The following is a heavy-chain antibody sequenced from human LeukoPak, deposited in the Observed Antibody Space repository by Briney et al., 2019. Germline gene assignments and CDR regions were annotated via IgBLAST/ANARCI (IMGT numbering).Heavy chain of an antibody. J-gene: IGHJ5*02. CDR2: IIPIFGTA. CDR3: ARTERRIVVVPAARGWFDP. V-gene: IGHV1-69*06. Sequence: ASVKVSCKASGGTFSSYAISWVRQAPGQGLEWMGGIIPIFGTANYAQKFQGRVTITADKSTSTAYMELSSLRSEDTAVYYCARTERRIVVVPAARGWFDPWGQGTLVTVSS. CDR1: GGTFSSYA. D-gene: IGHD2-2*01.